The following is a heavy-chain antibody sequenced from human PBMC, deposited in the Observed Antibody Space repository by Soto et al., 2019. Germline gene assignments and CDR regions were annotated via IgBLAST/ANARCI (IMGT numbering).Heavy chain of an antibody. CDR2: VHDSWGS. Sequence: SETLSLTCTVSGGSISSYYWSWIRQPPGKGLEWIGYVHDSWGSYYNPSLKSRVAISLDTSKNQFSLKLSSVTAADTAVYYCARRYGGTIDYWCQGTLVTVSS. J-gene: IGHJ4*02. CDR1: GGSISSYY. CDR3: ARRYGGTIDY. V-gene: IGHV4-59*08. D-gene: IGHD4-17*01.